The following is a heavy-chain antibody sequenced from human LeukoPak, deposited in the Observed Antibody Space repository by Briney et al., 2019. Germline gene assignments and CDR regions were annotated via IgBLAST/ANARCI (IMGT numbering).Heavy chain of an antibody. CDR3: ARHLGYCSSTSCYAEPYGMDV. J-gene: IGHJ6*02. CDR2: ICYSGSN. Sequence: SETLSLTCTVSGGSISSSSYYWGRIRPPPGQGLEWTGSICYSGSNYYNPSLKSRVTIAVDTTKNQYSQKLSSVTAADTAVYYCARHLGYCSSTSCYAEPYGMDVWGQGTTVTVSS. CDR1: GGSISSSSYY. V-gene: IGHV4-39*01. D-gene: IGHD2-2*01.